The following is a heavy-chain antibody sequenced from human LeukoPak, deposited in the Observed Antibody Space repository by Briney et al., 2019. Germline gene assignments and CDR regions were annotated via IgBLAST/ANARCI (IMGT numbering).Heavy chain of an antibody. D-gene: IGHD3-22*01. CDR1: GGSISSYY. CDR3: ARELRYYDSSGYRTGYWFDP. Sequence: SETLSLTCTVSGGSISSYYWSWIRQPAGKGLEWIGRIYTSGSTNYNPSLKSRVTMSVDTSKNQFSLKLSSVTAADTAVYYCARELRYYDSSGYRTGYWFDPWGQGALVTVSS. V-gene: IGHV4-4*07. J-gene: IGHJ5*02. CDR2: IYTSGST.